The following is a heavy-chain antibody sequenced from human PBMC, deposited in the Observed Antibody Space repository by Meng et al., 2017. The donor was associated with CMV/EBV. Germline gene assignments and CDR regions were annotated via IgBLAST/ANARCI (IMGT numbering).Heavy chain of an antibody. CDR2: ISSSSSYI. Sequence: GEPLKISCAASGFTFSSYSMNWVRQAPGKGLEWVSSISSSSSYIYYADSVKGRFTISRDNAKNSLYLQMNSLRAEDTAVYYCARDEGSSLGYWGQGTLVTAS. CDR1: GFTFSSYS. J-gene: IGHJ4*02. D-gene: IGHD1-26*01. CDR3: ARDEGSSLGY. V-gene: IGHV3-21*01.